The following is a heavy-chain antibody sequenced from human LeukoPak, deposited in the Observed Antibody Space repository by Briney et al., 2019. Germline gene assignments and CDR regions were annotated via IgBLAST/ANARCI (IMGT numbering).Heavy chain of an antibody. CDR1: RFTVSSNY. CDR2: IYSSGST. V-gene: IGHV3-66*01. J-gene: IGHJ4*02. D-gene: IGHD3-22*01. CDR3: ARERDYDSSGYYVFGY. Sequence: GGSLRLSCAASRFTVSSNYMSWVRQAPGKGLEWVSFIYSSGSTYYADSVRGRFTISRDNSNNTLYLQMNSLRVEDTAVYYCARERDYDSSGYYVFGYWGQGTLVTVSS.